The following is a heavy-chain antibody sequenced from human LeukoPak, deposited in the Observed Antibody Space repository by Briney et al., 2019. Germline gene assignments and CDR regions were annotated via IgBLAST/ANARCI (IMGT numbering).Heavy chain of an antibody. CDR2: IYYSGGTSGST. CDR3: ARREGQQSFQYDY. Sequence: SETLSLTCTVSGGSISSYYWSWIRQPPGKGLEWIGYIYYSGGTSGSTNYNPSLKSRVTISVDTSKNQFSLNLSSVTAADTAVYYCARREGQQSFQYDYWGQGTLVTVSS. CDR1: GGSISSYY. J-gene: IGHJ4*02. V-gene: IGHV4-59*08. D-gene: IGHD5-24*01.